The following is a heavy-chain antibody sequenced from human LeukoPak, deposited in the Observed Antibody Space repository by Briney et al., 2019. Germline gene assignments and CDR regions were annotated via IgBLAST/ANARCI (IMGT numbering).Heavy chain of an antibody. CDR2: IYPGDSDT. D-gene: IGHD3-22*01. V-gene: IGHV5-51*01. CDR1: GYSFTSYW. Sequence: GESLKISCKGSGYSFTSYWIGWVRQMPGKGLEWMGIIYPGDSDTRYSPSFQGQVTISADKSISTAYLQWSSLKASDTAMYYCAGHPIRGYYDSSGYLDFDYWGQGTLVTVSS. CDR3: AGHPIRGYYDSSGYLDFDY. J-gene: IGHJ4*02.